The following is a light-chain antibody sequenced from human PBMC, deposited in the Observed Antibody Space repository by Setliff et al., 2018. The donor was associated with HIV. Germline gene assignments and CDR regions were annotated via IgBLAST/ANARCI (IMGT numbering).Light chain of an antibody. CDR2: EVS. CDR1: SSDVGSSNR. CDR3: SSGTSSSTPYG. V-gene: IGLV2-18*02. Sequence: QSALTQPPSVSGSPGQSVTISCTGTSSDVGSSNRVSWYQQPPGTAPRLMIYEVSSRPSGVPDRFSGSKSGNTASLTISGLQAEDEADYYCSSGTSSSTPYGFGTGTKV. J-gene: IGLJ1*01.